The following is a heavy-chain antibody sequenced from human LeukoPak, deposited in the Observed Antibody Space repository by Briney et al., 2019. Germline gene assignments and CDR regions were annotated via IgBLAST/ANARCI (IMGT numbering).Heavy chain of an antibody. Sequence: ASVKVSCKASGYTFTSYGISWVRQAPGQGLEWLGWISASNGNTNYAQKLQDRVIMTTDSSTSTAYMELKSLRSDDTAVYYCVRDHGLTPAGTVSPLDFWGQGILLTVSS. V-gene: IGHV1-18*01. CDR3: VRDHGLTPAGTVSPLDF. D-gene: IGHD6-13*01. J-gene: IGHJ4*02. CDR1: GYTFTSYG. CDR2: ISASNGNT.